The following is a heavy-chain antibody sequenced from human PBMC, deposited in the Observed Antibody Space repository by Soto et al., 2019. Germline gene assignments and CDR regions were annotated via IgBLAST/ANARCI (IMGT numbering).Heavy chain of an antibody. CDR1: GFTFSSYG. V-gene: IGHV3-30*18. D-gene: IGHD5-12*01. CDR3: AKDQYSGYGRHWFDP. Sequence: GGSLRLSCAASGFTFSSYGMHWVRQAPGKGLEWVAVISYDGSNKYYADSVKGRFTISRDNSKNTLYLQMTSLRAEDTAVYYYAKDQYSGYGRHWFDPWGQGTLVTVSS. CDR2: ISYDGSNK. J-gene: IGHJ5*02.